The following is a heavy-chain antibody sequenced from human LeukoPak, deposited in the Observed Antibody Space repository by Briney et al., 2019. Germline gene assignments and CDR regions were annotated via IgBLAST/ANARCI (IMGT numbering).Heavy chain of an antibody. CDR3: GRDLGGRSGY. CDR1: GFTFRPYW. V-gene: IGHV3-74*01. D-gene: IGHD1-26*01. J-gene: IGHJ4*02. Sequence: GGSLRLSCADSGFTFRPYWMHWVRQVPGEGLVWVSRINEDGSITNYADSVKGRFSISRDNAKNTLYLQMNSLRAEDTAVYYCGRDLGGRSGYWGQGTLVTVSS. CDR2: INEDGSIT.